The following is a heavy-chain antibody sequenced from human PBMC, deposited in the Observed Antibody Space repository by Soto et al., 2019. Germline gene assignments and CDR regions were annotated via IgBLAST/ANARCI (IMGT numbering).Heavy chain of an antibody. CDR2: INPYNGNT. Sequence: ASVKVSCKASGYTFTSYGISWVRQAPGQGLEWMGWINPYNGNTNYAQKLQGRVTMTTDTSTSTAYMELRSLRSDDTAVYYCAREPVAGIWFYPWGQGTLVTVSS. CDR1: GYTFTSYG. CDR3: AREPVAGIWFYP. V-gene: IGHV1-18*01. D-gene: IGHD6-19*01. J-gene: IGHJ5*02.